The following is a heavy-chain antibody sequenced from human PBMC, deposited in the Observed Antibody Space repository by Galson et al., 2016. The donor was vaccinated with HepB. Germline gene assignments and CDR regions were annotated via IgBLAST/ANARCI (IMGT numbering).Heavy chain of an antibody. CDR3: ARRRDGYTTLHY. D-gene: IGHD5-24*01. CDR2: IWPGDSDA. J-gene: IGHJ4*02. V-gene: IGHV5-51*01. Sequence: QSGAEVKKPGESLKISCKGSGYNFNSYWIAWVRQMPGKGLEWMGVIWPGDSDARYSPSFHGQVTISVDKSFSTAYLQWSSLKSSDTAMYYCARRRDGYTTLHYWGQGTVVTVSS. CDR1: GYNFNSYW.